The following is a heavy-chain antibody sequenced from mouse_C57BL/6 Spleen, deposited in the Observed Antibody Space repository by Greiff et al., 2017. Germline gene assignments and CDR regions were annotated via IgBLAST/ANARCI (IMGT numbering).Heavy chain of an antibody. J-gene: IGHJ1*03. V-gene: IGHV3-8*01. Sequence: EVQLQESGPGLAKPSQTLSLTCSVTGYSITSDYWNWIRKFPGNKLEYMGYISYSGSTYYNPSLKSRISITRDTSKTQYYLQLNSVTTEDTATYYCARDGANYYSSSYGYFDVWGTGTTVTVSS. CDR2: ISYSGST. CDR1: GYSITSDY. CDR3: ARDGANYYSSSYGYFDV. D-gene: IGHD1-1*01.